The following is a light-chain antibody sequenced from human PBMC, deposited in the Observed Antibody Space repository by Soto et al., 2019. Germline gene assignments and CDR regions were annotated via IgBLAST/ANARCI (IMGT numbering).Light chain of an antibody. Sequence: ESVLAQSPGTLSLSPGEGATLSCRSSRIVISNYLAWYQKKPGQAPRLLIYGASNRATGVPDRFSGSGSGTDFSLTIRGLESEDFEVYFCQKYDTSPYSFGQGTKLDIK. CDR2: GAS. CDR1: RIVISNY. V-gene: IGKV3-20*01. CDR3: QKYDTSPYS. J-gene: IGKJ2*03.